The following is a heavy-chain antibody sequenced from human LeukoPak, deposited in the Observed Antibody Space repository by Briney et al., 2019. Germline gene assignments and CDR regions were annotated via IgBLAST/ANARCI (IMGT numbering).Heavy chain of an antibody. Sequence: GGSLRLSCAAAGFTFSGHWMSWVRQAPGKGLVWVSRIFSDGGGPTYVDSVKGRFTISRDNAKNTVYLQMNSLRAEDTAVYYCTRSREYGALFDYWGQGTLVTVSS. CDR1: GFTFSGHW. V-gene: IGHV3-74*01. CDR3: TRSREYGALFDY. D-gene: IGHD4-17*01. J-gene: IGHJ4*02. CDR2: IFSDGGGP.